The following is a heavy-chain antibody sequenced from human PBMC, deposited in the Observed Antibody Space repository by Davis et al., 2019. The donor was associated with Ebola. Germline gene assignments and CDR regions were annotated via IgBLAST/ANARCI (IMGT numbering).Heavy chain of an antibody. CDR1: GGSFSADY. V-gene: IGHV4-34*01. CDR3: ARVSADLDAFDI. Sequence: PSETLSLTCAVYGGSFSADYWSWIRQPPGKGLEWIGEINHSGSTNYNPSLKSRVTISVDTSKNQFSLKLSSVTAADTAVYYCARVSADLDAFDIWGQGTMVTVSS. D-gene: IGHD6-25*01. J-gene: IGHJ3*02. CDR2: INHSGST.